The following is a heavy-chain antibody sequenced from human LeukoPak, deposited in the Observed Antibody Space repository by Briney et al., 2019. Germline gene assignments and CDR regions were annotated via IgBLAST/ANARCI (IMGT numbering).Heavy chain of an antibody. Sequence: GGSLRLSCAASGFTFRSYAMHWVRQAPGKGLEWVAIISYDGSNKYYADSVRGRFTISRDNSKNTLYLQMNILRLEDTAVYYCARGYCSSTFCDLDFDYWGQGTLVTVSS. CDR3: ARGYCSSTFCDLDFDY. V-gene: IGHV3-30*01. CDR2: ISYDGSNK. J-gene: IGHJ4*02. CDR1: GFTFRSYA. D-gene: IGHD2-2*01.